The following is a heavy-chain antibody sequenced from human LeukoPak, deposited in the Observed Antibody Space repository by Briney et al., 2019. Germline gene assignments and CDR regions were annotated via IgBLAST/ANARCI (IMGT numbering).Heavy chain of an antibody. CDR3: ARQDLSAHYDSGGYMGGAFDI. V-gene: IGHV5-51*01. D-gene: IGHD3-22*01. Sequence: GESLKISCKGSGYSFTRYWIGWVRQMPGKGLEWMGIIYPGDSDTRYSPSFQGQVTISADKSISTTYLQWSSLKASDTAMYYCARQDLSAHYDSGGYMGGAFDIWGQGTMVTVSS. J-gene: IGHJ3*02. CDR1: GYSFTRYW. CDR2: IYPGDSDT.